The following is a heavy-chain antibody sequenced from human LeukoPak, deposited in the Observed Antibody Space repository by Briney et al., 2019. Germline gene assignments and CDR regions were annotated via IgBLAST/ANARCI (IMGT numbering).Heavy chain of an antibody. CDR1: GGSISSYY. V-gene: IGHV4-59*01. CDR2: IYYSGST. D-gene: IGHD6-19*01. Sequence: SETLSLTCTVSGGSISSYYWSWIRQPPGKGLEWIWYIYYSGSTNCNPSLKSRVTMSVDTSKNQFSLKLSSVTAADTAVYYCASLYSSAWYYFDYWGQGSLVTVSS. CDR3: ASLYSSAWYYFDY. J-gene: IGHJ4*02.